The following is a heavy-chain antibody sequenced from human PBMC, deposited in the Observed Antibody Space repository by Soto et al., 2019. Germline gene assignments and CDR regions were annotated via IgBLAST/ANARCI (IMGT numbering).Heavy chain of an antibody. CDR2: IYYNSDRI. J-gene: IGHJ6*04. Sequence: EVQLVESGGGLVQPGGSLRLSCAGSGLTLQDYAMHWVRQAPGKGLEWVSGIYYNSDRIDYADSVKGRFTISSDIARDSLYLQMNRLRTDDTAFYYCGKDISPGGMDVWGRGIMVTVSS. V-gene: IGHV3-9*01. CDR3: GKDISPGGMDV. CDR1: GLTLQDYA.